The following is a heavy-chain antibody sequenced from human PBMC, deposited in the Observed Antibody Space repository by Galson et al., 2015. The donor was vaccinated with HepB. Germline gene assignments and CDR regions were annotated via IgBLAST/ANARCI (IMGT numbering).Heavy chain of an antibody. Sequence: SVKVSCKASGYTFTSYGISWVRQAPGQGLEWMGWINTNTGNPTYAQGFTGRFVFSLDTSVSTAYLQISSLKAEDTAVYYCARGGSGSYYNVPFDYWGQGTLVTVSS. V-gene: IGHV7-4-1*02. CDR1: GYTFTSYG. CDR2: INTNTGNP. J-gene: IGHJ4*02. D-gene: IGHD3-10*01. CDR3: ARGGSGSYYNVPFDY.